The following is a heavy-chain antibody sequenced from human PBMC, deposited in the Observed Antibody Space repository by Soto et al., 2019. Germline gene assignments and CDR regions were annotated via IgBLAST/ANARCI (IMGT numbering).Heavy chain of an antibody. D-gene: IGHD2-15*01. Sequence: PSETLSLTCAVYGGSFSGYYWSWIRQPPGKGLEWIGEINHSGSTNYNPSLKSRVTISVDTSKNQFSLKLSSVTAADTAVYYCARGGTRWPSYCSGGSCYSSFLSWFDPWGQGTLVTVSS. CDR2: INHSGST. V-gene: IGHV4-34*01. J-gene: IGHJ5*02. CDR3: ARGGTRWPSYCSGGSCYSSFLSWFDP. CDR1: GGSFSGYY.